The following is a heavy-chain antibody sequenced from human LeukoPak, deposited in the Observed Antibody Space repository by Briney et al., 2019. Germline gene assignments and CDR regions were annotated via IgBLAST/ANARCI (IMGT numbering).Heavy chain of an antibody. Sequence: ASVKVSCKASGFNFTGYYLHWVRQAPGQGLEWMGWISAYNGNTNYAQKLQGRVTMTTDTSTSTAYMELRSLRSDDTAVYYCARDQPRLRGPDAFDIWGQGTMVTVSS. J-gene: IGHJ3*02. V-gene: IGHV1-18*04. D-gene: IGHD4-17*01. CDR3: ARDQPRLRGPDAFDI. CDR1: GFNFTGYY. CDR2: ISAYNGNT.